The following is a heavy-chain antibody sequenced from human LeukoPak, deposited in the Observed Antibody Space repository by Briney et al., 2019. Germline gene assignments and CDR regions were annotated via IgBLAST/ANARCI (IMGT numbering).Heavy chain of an antibody. D-gene: IGHD5-18*01. Sequence: PSETLSLTCAVYGGSFSGYYWSWIRQPPGKGLEWIGEIHHSGSTNYNASLKSRVTISVDTSKNQFSLRLSSVTAADTAVYYCAPRGDIEHSYGYGNWFDPWGQGTRVTVSS. V-gene: IGHV4-34*01. CDR1: GGSFSGYY. CDR3: APRGDIEHSYGYGNWFDP. J-gene: IGHJ5*02. CDR2: IHHSGST.